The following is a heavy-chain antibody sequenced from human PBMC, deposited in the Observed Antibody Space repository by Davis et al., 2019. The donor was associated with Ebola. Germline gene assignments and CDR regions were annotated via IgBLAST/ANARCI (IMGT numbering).Heavy chain of an antibody. D-gene: IGHD3-10*01. J-gene: IGHJ5*02. Sequence: ASVKVSCKASAYNFTRYAISWVRQAPGQGLAWMGWISAFNGNTNYAQNLQGRVTMTTDTSTSTAYMEVRSLRYDDTAVYYCARAVTMVLPSGWFDPWGQGTLVTVSS. V-gene: IGHV1-18*01. CDR3: ARAVTMVLPSGWFDP. CDR1: AYNFTRYA. CDR2: ISAFNGNT.